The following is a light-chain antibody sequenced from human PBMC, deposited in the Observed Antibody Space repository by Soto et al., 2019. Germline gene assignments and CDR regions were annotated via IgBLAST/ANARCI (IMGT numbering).Light chain of an antibody. CDR1: QSVSSN. CDR3: QQYNNWPRT. Sequence: EKVMTQSPATLSVSPGERATLSCRASQSVSSNLAWYQQKPGQAPRLLIYGASTRATGIPVRFSGSGSGTEFTLTISSLQSGDFAVYYCQQYNNWPRTFGQGTKVEIK. J-gene: IGKJ1*01. V-gene: IGKV3-15*01. CDR2: GAS.